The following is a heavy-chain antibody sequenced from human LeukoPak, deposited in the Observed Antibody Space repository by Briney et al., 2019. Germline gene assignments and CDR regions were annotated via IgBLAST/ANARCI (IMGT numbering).Heavy chain of an antibody. CDR3: AKFGGTSYSNYFDY. V-gene: IGHV3-23*01. Sequence: GGSLRLSCAASGLTFTNFGMSWVRQAPGKGLEWVSAISGRGDRTYYADSVKGRCTISRDNSKNTLYLQINSLRAEDTAVYYCAKFGGTSYSNYFDYWGQGTLVTVSS. CDR1: GLTFTNFG. J-gene: IGHJ4*02. D-gene: IGHD2-15*01. CDR2: ISGRGDRT.